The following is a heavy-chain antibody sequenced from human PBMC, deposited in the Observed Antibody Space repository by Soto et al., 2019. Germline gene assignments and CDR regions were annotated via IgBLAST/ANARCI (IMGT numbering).Heavy chain of an antibody. CDR2: IKEDGSEK. J-gene: IGHJ4*02. V-gene: IGHV3-7*05. D-gene: IGHD1-26*01. CDR3: ARDKESGSYRWSTFAY. Sequence: EVELVESGGDLVQPGGSLRLSCAASGFTFSNYWMSWVRQAPGKGLEWVANIKEDGSEKYYGDSVKGRFTISRDNAKNSLYLQMNSLRAEDTAVYFCARDKESGSYRWSTFAYWGQGTLGTVSS. CDR1: GFTFSNYW.